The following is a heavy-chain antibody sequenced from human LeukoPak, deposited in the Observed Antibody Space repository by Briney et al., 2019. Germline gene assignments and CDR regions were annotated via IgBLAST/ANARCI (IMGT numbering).Heavy chain of an antibody. J-gene: IGHJ6*03. CDR1: GGSISSSSYY. CDR2: IYYSGST. V-gene: IGHV4-39*01. CDR3: ARHVYDFWSGALNGYYYMDV. D-gene: IGHD3-3*01. Sequence: KPSETLSLTCTVSGGSISSSSYYWGWIRPPPGKGLEWIGSIYYSGSTYYNPSLKSRVTISVDTSKNQFSLKLSSVTAADTAVYYCARHVYDFWSGALNGYYYMDVWGKGTTVTVSS.